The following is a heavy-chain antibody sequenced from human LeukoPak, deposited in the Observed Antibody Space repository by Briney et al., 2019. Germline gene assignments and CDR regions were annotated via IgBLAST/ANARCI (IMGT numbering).Heavy chain of an antibody. CDR2: IIPILGIA. CDR1: GGTFSSYA. J-gene: IGHJ4*02. CDR3: ARDGYNQRGLNY. D-gene: IGHD5-24*01. Sequence: SVKVSCKASGGTFSSYAISWVRQAPGQGLEWMGSIIPILGIANYAQKFQGRVTITADKSTSTAYMELSSLRSEDTAVYYCARDGYNQRGLNYWGQGTLVTVSS. V-gene: IGHV1-69*04.